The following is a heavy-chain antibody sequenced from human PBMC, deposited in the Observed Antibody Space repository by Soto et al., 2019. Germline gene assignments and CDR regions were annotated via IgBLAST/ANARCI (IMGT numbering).Heavy chain of an antibody. V-gene: IGHV3-23*01. CDR2: ISGSGGST. Sequence: EVPLLESGGGLVQPGGSLRLSCAASGFTFSSYAMSWVRQAPGKGLEWVSAISGSGGSTYYADSVKGRFTISRDNXMXPLDLQMNSLRAEDTAVYYCAKDPCSGGSCYEYFQHWGQGTLVTVSS. CDR1: GFTFSSYA. CDR3: AKDPCSGGSCYEYFQH. J-gene: IGHJ1*01. D-gene: IGHD2-15*01.